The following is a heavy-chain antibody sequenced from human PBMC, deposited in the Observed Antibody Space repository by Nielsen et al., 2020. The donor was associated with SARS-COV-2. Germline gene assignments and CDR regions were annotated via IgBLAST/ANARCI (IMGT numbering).Heavy chain of an antibody. Sequence: SQTLSLTCAISGDSFSSISATWNWIRQSPSRGLEWLGRTYSRSRWYTDYAESVKGRITINPDTSKNQFSLQLNSLTLDDTAVYYCARSGLAAALEKKPYFDYWGRGTLVTVSS. CDR2: TYSRSRWYT. CDR1: GDSFSSISAT. V-gene: IGHV6-1*01. J-gene: IGHJ4*02. CDR3: ARSGLAAALEKKPYFDY. D-gene: IGHD6-13*01.